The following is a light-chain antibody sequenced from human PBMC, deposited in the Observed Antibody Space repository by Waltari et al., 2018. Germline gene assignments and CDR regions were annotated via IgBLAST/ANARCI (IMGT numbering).Light chain of an antibody. J-gene: IGLJ3*02. CDR2: VNSDGSH. Sequence: QLVLTQSPSASASLGASVKLTCTLSSWHSSNIVAWLQQQPAKGPRYLMKVNSDGSHTKGDEIPDRFSGSSSGAERYLTISSLQSEDEADYYCQTGGHGTWVFGGGTKLTVL. V-gene: IGLV4-69*01. CDR3: QTGGHGTWV. CDR1: SWHSSNI.